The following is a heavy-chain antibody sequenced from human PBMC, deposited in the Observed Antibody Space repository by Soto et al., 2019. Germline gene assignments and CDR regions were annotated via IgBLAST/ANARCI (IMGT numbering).Heavy chain of an antibody. D-gene: IGHD5-18*01. J-gene: IGHJ4*02. CDR2: IIPIFGTA. V-gene: IGHV1-69*13. CDR1: GGTFSSYA. Sequence: GASVKVSCKASGGTFSSYAISWVRQAPGQGLEWMGGIIPIFGTANYAQKFQGRVTITADESTSTAYMELSSLRSEDTAVYYCARGGYSYGFIDYWGQGTLVTVS. CDR3: ARGGYSYGFIDY.